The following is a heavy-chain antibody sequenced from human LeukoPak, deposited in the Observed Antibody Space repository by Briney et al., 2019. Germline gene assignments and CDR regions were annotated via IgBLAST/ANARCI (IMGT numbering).Heavy chain of an antibody. CDR1: GGTFSSYA. CDR3: ARPMTTVTSDAFDI. CDR2: IIPIFGTA. V-gene: IGHV1-69*05. D-gene: IGHD4-17*01. Sequence: ASVKVSCKASGGTFSSYAISWVRQAPGQGLEWMGRIIPIFGTANYAQKFQGRVTITTDESTSTAYMGLSSLRSEDTAVYYCARPMTTVTSDAFDIWGQGTMVTVSS. J-gene: IGHJ3*02.